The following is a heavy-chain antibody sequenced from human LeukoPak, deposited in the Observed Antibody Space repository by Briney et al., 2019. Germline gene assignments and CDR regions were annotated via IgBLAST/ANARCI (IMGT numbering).Heavy chain of an antibody. Sequence: ASVKVSCKASGGTFSSYAISWVRQAPGQGLEWMGRIIPVLGIANYAQKFQGRVTITADKSTSTAYMELSSLRSEDTAVYYCARKKSYDSSGYYFGTVYYGMDVWGQGTTVTVSS. CDR2: IIPVLGIA. CDR1: GGTFSSYA. CDR3: ARKKSYDSSGYYFGTVYYGMDV. V-gene: IGHV1-69*04. D-gene: IGHD3-22*01. J-gene: IGHJ6*02.